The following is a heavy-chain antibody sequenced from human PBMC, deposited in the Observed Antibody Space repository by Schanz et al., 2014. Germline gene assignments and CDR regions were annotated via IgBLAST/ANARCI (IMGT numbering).Heavy chain of an antibody. CDR1: GFTFSDYW. CDR2: IKHDGSVK. CDR3: ARIGGSVFDY. J-gene: IGHJ4*02. V-gene: IGHV3-7*05. D-gene: IGHD3-10*01. Sequence: VQLVDSGGGLVKPGGSLRLSCTASGFTFSDYWMSWVRQAPGKGPEWVANIKHDGSVKDYVDSVEGRFTISRDNSKNSLYLQMNSLRAEDTAVYYCARIGGSVFDYWAQGTLVTVSS.